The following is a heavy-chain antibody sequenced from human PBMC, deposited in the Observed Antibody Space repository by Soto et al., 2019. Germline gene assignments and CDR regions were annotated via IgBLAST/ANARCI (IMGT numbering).Heavy chain of an antibody. CDR1: GFTFNSYA. V-gene: IGHV3-23*01. CDR3: AKDVVVVVTASNWFDP. CDR2: ISGRGDNT. Sequence: EVQLLESGGGWVQPGGSLRLSCAAPGFTFNSYAMNWVRQAPGKGLEWVSGISGRGDNTYYADSVKGRFTISRDNSKNTLYLQMTSLRAEDTAVYYCAKDVVVVVTASNWFDPWGQGTLVTVSS. J-gene: IGHJ5*02. D-gene: IGHD2-15*01.